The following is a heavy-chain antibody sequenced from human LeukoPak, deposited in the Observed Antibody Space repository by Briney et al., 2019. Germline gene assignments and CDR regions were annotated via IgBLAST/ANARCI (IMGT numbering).Heavy chain of an antibody. D-gene: IGHD2-21*01. V-gene: IGHV4-39*07. CDR3: ARVPSVIDAFDI. Sequence: SETLSLTCTVSGGSISSSSYCWGWIRQPPGKGLEWIGSICYSGSTFYNPSLKSRLTISVDTSKNHFSLRLSSMTAADTAVYYCARVPSVIDAFDIRGQGTMVTVSS. CDR2: ICYSGST. CDR1: GGSISSSSYC. J-gene: IGHJ3*02.